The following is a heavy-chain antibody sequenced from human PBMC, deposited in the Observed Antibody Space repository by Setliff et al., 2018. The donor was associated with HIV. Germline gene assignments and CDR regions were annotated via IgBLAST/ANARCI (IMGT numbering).Heavy chain of an antibody. V-gene: IGHV4-59*01. Sequence: SETLSLTCTVSGGSISDSHWGWIRQPPGKGLEWIRYVYYSRTSSHENFFHTGTTKYNPSLESRVTISQDTSKKQFSLRLNSVTAADTAVYYCATYPAGEGGRGYWGQGRLVTVS. CDR3: ATYPAGEGGRGY. D-gene: IGHD1-26*01. CDR1: GGSISDSH. J-gene: IGHJ4*02. CDR2: VYYSRTSSHENFFHTGTT.